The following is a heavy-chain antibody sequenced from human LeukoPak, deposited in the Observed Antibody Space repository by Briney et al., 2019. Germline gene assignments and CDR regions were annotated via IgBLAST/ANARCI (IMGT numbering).Heavy chain of an antibody. J-gene: IGHJ5*02. CDR2: INSDGSST. CDR3: ARAAARSNWFDP. V-gene: IGHV3-74*01. CDR1: GFTFSSYW. D-gene: IGHD6-13*01. Sequence: GGSLRLSCAASGFTFSSYWMHWVRQAPGKGLVWVSRINSDGSSTSYADSVKGRFTISRDNAKNTLYLQMNSLRAEDTAVYYCARAAARSNWFDPWGQGTLVTVSS.